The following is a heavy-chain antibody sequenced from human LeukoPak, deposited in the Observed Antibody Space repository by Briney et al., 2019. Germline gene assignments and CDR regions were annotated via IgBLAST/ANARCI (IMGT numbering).Heavy chain of an antibody. CDR3: ARVKSGYSYGSLDN. D-gene: IGHD5-18*01. Sequence: GGSLRLSCAASGFTVSGNYMSWVRQAPGKGLEWVSVIRSGGSTFYADSVKGRFTISRDNSKNTLYLQMNSLRAEDTAVYYCARVKSGYSYGSLDNWGRGTLVTVSS. CDR1: GFTVSGNY. CDR2: IRSGGST. V-gene: IGHV3-53*01. J-gene: IGHJ4*02.